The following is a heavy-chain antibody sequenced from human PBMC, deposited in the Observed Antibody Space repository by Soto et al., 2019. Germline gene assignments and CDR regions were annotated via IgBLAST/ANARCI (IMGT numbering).Heavy chain of an antibody. J-gene: IGHJ4*02. V-gene: IGHV3-74*01. CDR2: INSDGSTT. CDR3: ARSLGSSRAFDY. D-gene: IGHD6-6*01. CDR1: GFIFSYYW. Sequence: PGGSLRLSCAASGFIFSYYWMHWVRQAPGKGLVWVSRINSDGSTTHYADSVKGRFTISRDSAKNTLYLQMNSLGAEDTAVYYCARSLGSSRAFDYWGQGTLVTVSS.